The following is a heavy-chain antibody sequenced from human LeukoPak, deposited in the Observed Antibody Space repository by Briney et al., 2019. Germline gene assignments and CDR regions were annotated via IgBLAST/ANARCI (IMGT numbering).Heavy chain of an antibody. V-gene: IGHV4-61*08. D-gene: IGHD6-13*01. CDR1: GGSISSGGFY. J-gene: IGHJ4*02. CDR3: ARETRSSSWYAKDYFDY. Sequence: PSETLSLTCTVSGGSISSGGFYWSWIRQPSGKGLEWIGYIYYSGSTNYNPSLKSRVTISVDTSKNQFSLKLSSVTAADTAVYYCARETRSSSWYAKDYFDYWGQGTLVTVSS. CDR2: IYYSGST.